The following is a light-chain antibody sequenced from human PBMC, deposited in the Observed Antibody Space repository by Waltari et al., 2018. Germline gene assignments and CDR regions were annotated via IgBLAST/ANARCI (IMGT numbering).Light chain of an antibody. V-gene: IGLV2-23*02. CDR2: EVT. Sequence: QSALTQPASVSGSPGQSITISCTGTSSDVGSYNLVSWYQQHPGKAPKLMIYEVTKRPSGVSNRFSGSNSGNTTSLKISGLQAEDEADYYCCSDAGSTTVLFGGGTKLTVL. J-gene: IGLJ2*01. CDR3: CSDAGSTTVL. CDR1: SSDVGSYNL.